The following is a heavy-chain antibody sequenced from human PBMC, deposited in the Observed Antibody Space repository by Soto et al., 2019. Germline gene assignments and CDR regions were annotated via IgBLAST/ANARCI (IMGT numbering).Heavy chain of an antibody. D-gene: IGHD1-7*01. CDR2: ISISSSTV. V-gene: IGHV3-48*02. J-gene: IGHJ4*02. CDR3: SRGRDNWNYGEH. Sequence: RGSLRLSCAASGFSFSTYSMTWVRQDPGKGLEWVTYISISSSTVYYAHFAKVRFTISRDSAKNSVYLQMNSLRDEDTAVYYCSRGRDNWNYGEHSGKRTLVIASS. CDR1: GFSFSTYS.